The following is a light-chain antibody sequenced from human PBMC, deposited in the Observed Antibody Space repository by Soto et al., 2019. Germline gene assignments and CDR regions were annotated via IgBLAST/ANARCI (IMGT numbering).Light chain of an antibody. CDR1: SSDVGGYNY. CDR3: SSYTSNSTLYV. CDR2: DVS. J-gene: IGLJ1*01. Sequence: LTQPASVSESPGQSIGISCTGTSSDVGGYNYVSWYQHHPGKAPKLMIYDVSNRPSGVSNRFSGSKSGNTASLTISGLQAEDEADYYCSSYTSNSTLYVFGTGTKVTVL. V-gene: IGLV2-14*03.